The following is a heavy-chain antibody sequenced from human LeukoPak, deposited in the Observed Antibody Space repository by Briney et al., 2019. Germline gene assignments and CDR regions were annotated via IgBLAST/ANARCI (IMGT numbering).Heavy chain of an antibody. CDR1: GGSISSSSYY. D-gene: IGHD5-18*01. V-gene: IGHV4-39*07. J-gene: IGHJ4*01. CDR3: ARDRGGVDTASE. Sequence: SGTLSLTCTVSGGSISSSSYYWGWIRQPPGKGLEWIGSIYYSGNTNYNPSLKSRVTISVDKSNNQFSLKMTSVTAADTAVYYCARDRGGVDTASEWGHGILVTVSS. CDR2: IYYSGNT.